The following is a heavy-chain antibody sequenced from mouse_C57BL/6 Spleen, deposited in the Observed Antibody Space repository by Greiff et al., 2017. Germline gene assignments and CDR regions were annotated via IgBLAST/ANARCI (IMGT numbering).Heavy chain of an antibody. CDR3: ARSVGYDGYYGY. D-gene: IGHD2-3*01. CDR1: GYTFTDYA. J-gene: IGHJ2*01. CDR2: ISTYYGDA. V-gene: IGHV1-67*01. Sequence: VKLMESGPELVRPGVSVKISCKGSGYTFTDYAMHWVKQSHAKSLEWIGVISTYYGDASYNQKFKDKATMTVDKSSSTAYMELARLTSEDSAVYYCARSVGYDGYYGYWGQGTTLTVSS.